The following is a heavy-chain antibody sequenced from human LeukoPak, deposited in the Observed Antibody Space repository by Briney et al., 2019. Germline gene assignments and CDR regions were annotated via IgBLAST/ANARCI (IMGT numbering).Heavy chain of an antibody. D-gene: IGHD3-22*01. Sequence: GGSLRFSCAASGFTFSNYGMHWVRQAPGKGLEWVAVISYDGSRKYYADSVKGRFTISRDTSKNTLNLQLTSLRAEDTAVYYCAKSLMYDNSGYLDYWGQGALVTVSA. CDR1: GFTFSNYG. J-gene: IGHJ4*02. CDR3: AKSLMYDNSGYLDY. CDR2: ISYDGSRK. V-gene: IGHV3-30*18.